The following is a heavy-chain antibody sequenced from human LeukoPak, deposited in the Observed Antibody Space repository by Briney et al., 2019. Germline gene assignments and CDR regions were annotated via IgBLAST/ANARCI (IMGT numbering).Heavy chain of an antibody. CDR1: GGSFSGYY. CDR2: INHSGST. Sequence: SETLSLTCAVYGGSFSGYYWSWIRQPPGKGQEWIGEINHSGSTNYNPSLKSRVTISVDTSKNQFSLKLSSVTAADTAVYYCARTLNQYYYDSSGYPFDYWGQGTLVTVSS. D-gene: IGHD3-22*01. V-gene: IGHV4-34*01. J-gene: IGHJ4*02. CDR3: ARTLNQYYYDSSGYPFDY.